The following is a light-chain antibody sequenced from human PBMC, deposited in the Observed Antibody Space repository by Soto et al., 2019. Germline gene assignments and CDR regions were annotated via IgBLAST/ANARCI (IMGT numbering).Light chain of an antibody. Sequence: VLTQSPATLPFSPGKRATLSFSSIYSFCFHLAFYQQKPGQAPRPLIYDASARATGTPARFSGSGSGTAFPLPISSLEPEDFALYYCQQRSTWPTFGQGTRLEIK. V-gene: IGKV3-11*01. J-gene: IGKJ5*01. CDR2: DAS. CDR1: YSFCFH. CDR3: QQRSTWPT.